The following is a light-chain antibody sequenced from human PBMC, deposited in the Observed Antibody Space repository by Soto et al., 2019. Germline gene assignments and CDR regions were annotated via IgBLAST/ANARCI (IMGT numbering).Light chain of an antibody. V-gene: IGKV3-20*01. J-gene: IGKJ1*01. Sequence: IVLTQSPGTLSLSPGERATLSCRASQSVTTQLAWYQQKPGQAPRLLIFGAATRAADIPDRFSGSGSGTDFTLTISRLEPEDFAVYYCQRYGSSPTFGHGTKVDIK. CDR3: QRYGSSPT. CDR1: QSVTTQ. CDR2: GAA.